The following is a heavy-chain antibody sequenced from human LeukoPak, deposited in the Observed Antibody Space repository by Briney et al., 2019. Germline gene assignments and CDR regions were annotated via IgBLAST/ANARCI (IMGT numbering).Heavy chain of an antibody. D-gene: IGHD3-22*01. CDR2: IIPIFGTA. CDR3: AREFPTYYYEVYYFDY. Sequence: SVKVSCKASGGTFISYAISWVRQAPGQGLEWMGRIIPIFGTANYAQKFQGRVTITTDESTSTAYMELSSLRSEDTAVYYCAREFPTYYYEVYYFDYWGQGTLVTVSS. CDR1: GGTFISYA. V-gene: IGHV1-69*05. J-gene: IGHJ4*02.